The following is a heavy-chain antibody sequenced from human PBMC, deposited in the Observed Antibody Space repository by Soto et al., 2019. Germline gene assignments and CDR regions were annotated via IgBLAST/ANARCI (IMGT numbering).Heavy chain of an antibody. V-gene: IGHV4-31*03. CDR3: ARGMMDCSSTSCYKDAFDI. CDR2: IYYSGST. J-gene: IGHJ3*02. D-gene: IGHD2-2*02. CDR1: GGSISSGGYY. Sequence: KPSETLSLTCTVSGGSISSGGYYWSWIRQHPGKGLEWIGYIYYSGSTYYNPSLKSRVTISVDTSKNQFSLKLSSVTAADTAVYYCARGMMDCSSTSCYKDAFDIWGQGTMVTVSS.